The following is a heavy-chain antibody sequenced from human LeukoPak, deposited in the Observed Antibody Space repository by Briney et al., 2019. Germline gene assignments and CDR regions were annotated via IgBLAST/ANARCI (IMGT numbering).Heavy chain of an antibody. J-gene: IGHJ3*02. CDR3: ARWNYPHDAFDI. V-gene: IGHV4-61*02. CDR1: GGSISSGSYY. CDR2: IYTSGST. Sequence: PSQTLSLTCTVSGGSISSGSYYWSWIRQPAGKGLEWIGRIYTSGSTNYNPSLKSRVTMSVDTSKNQFSLKLSSVTAADTALYYCARWNYPHDAFDIWGQGTMVTVSS. D-gene: IGHD1-7*01.